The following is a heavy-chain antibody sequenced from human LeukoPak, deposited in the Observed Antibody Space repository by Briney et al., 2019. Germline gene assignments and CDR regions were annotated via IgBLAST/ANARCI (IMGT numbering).Heavy chain of an antibody. CDR1: GFTFDDYG. Sequence: GGSLRLSCAASGFTFDDYGMSWVRQAPGKGLEWVSGINWNGGSTGYADSVKGRFTISRDNAKNSLYLQMNSLRAEDTALYYCARVEIAAAGTRWFDPWGQGTLVTVSS. D-gene: IGHD6-13*01. V-gene: IGHV3-20*04. CDR3: ARVEIAAAGTRWFDP. CDR2: INWNGGST. J-gene: IGHJ5*02.